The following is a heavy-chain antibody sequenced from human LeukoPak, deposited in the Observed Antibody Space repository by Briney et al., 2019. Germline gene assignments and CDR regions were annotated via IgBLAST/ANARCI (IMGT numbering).Heavy chain of an antibody. D-gene: IGHD2-2*01. J-gene: IGHJ4*02. Sequence: PGGSLRLSCAESGFTFSSYGMHWVRQAPGKGVEWVAYIRYHGSNINYADSVKGRFTISRDNSKDTLFLQMSSLRAEDTAVYYCAKVLTGYCGSTSCPFDSWGQGTLVTVSS. V-gene: IGHV3-30*02. CDR3: AKVLTGYCGSTSCPFDS. CDR2: IRYHGSNI. CDR1: GFTFSSYG.